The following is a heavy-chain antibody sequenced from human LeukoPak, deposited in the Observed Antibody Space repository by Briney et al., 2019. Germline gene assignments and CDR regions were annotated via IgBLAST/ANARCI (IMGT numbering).Heavy chain of an antibody. D-gene: IGHD2-2*01. V-gene: IGHV3-74*01. J-gene: IGHJ4*02. CDR3: ARGGYSTSPICSGTPDY. Sequence: PGGSLRLSCVVSGSTFSSYWMHWVRQAPGKGLVWVSRFNSDGSITTYAAPVNGRFTISRDNAKNTLYLHMNSLRAEDTAVCYCARGGYSTSPICSGTPDYWGQGTLVTVSS. CDR2: FNSDGSIT. CDR1: GSTFSSYW.